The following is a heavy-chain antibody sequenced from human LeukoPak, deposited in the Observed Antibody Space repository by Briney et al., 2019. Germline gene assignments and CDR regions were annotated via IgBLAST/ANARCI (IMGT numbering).Heavy chain of an antibody. CDR1: GFSLSTSGVG. D-gene: IGHD6-13*01. Sequence: ESGPTLVKPTQTLTLTCTFSGFSLSTSGVGVGWIRQPPGKALGWLALIYWDDDKRYRPSLKSRLTNTKDTSKNQVVLTMTNMDPGDTATYYCAHAPAAGLTKYFDYWGQGTLVTVSS. CDR2: IYWDDDK. CDR3: AHAPAAGLTKYFDY. V-gene: IGHV2-5*02. J-gene: IGHJ4*02.